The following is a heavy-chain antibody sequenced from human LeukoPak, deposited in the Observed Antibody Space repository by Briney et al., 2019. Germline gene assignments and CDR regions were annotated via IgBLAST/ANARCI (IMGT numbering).Heavy chain of an antibody. CDR1: GYSFTDYY. CDR2: INPDSGDA. D-gene: IGHD3-10*01. V-gene: IGHV1-2*06. Sequence: ASVKVSCKASGYSFTDYYIHWVRQAPGQGLEWMGRINPDSGDANSAQKFQGRVIMTRDTSISTAYMELRRLRSDDTATYYCAKDHGFIGSNWFDPWGQGTLVTVSS. J-gene: IGHJ5*02. CDR3: AKDHGFIGSNWFDP.